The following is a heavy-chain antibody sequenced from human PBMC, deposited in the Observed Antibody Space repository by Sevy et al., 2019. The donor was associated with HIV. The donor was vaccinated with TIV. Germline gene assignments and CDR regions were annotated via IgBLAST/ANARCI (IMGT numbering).Heavy chain of an antibody. Sequence: GGSLRLSCAASGFTFSSYGMHWVRQAPGKGLEWVAVISYDGSNKYYADSVKGRFTISRDNSRNTLYLQMNSLRAEETAVYYCAKALGVGGGATRGFYYYYGMDVWGQGTTVTVSS. D-gene: IGHD1-26*01. CDR2: ISYDGSNK. V-gene: IGHV3-30*18. CDR1: GFTFSSYG. J-gene: IGHJ6*02. CDR3: AKALGVGGGATRGFYYYYGMDV.